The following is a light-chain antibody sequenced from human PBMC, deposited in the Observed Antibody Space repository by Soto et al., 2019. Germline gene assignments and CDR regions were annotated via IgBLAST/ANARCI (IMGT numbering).Light chain of an antibody. CDR2: SAS. CDR1: QRISTF. Sequence: DIQMTQSPSSLSAFVGDSVTSTCHASQRISTFLNWYHQKPGKAPKLLIYSASYLQSGVPSNFSGSGSGTDFTLSIVTLQPEDFGTYFCQQSYRLPLTFGGGTKVEI. J-gene: IGKJ4*01. V-gene: IGKV1-39*01. CDR3: QQSYRLPLT.